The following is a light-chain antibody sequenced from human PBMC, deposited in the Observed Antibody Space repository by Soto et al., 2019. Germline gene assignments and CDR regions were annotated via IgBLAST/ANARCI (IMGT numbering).Light chain of an antibody. Sequence: EIVLTQSPGTLSLSPGERATLSCRASQSVSSSYLAWYQQKPGQAPRLLIYGASTRATGIPDRFSGSGPGTDFTLTISRLEPEDFAVYYCQQYGSSPTFGQGTKVETK. J-gene: IGKJ1*01. CDR1: QSVSSSY. CDR2: GAS. V-gene: IGKV3-20*01. CDR3: QQYGSSPT.